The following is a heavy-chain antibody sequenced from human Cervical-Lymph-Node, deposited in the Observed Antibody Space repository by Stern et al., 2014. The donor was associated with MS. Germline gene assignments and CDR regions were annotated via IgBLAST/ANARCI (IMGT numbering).Heavy chain of an antibody. D-gene: IGHD3-22*01. CDR1: GFSLSTGGVG. V-gene: IGHV2-5*02. J-gene: IGHJ4*02. Sequence: QITLKESGPTLVKPTQTLTLTCTFSGFSLSTGGVGVGWIRQPPGKALEWLALIYWDDDDPYSPSVKRSLHITKDTSKNQVVLTMNNVDPVDTATYYCVRSSGAPYYDRSGYYYTGSYYFDSWGQGALVTVSS. CDR2: IYWDDDD. CDR3: VRSSGAPYYDRSGYYYTGSYYFDS.